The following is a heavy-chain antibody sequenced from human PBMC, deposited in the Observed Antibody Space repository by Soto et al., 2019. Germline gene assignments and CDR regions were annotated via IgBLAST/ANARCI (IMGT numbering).Heavy chain of an antibody. CDR3: ARWPQLEPRFDY. CDR1: GGSISSYY. J-gene: IGHJ4*02. V-gene: IGHV4-59*06. CDR2: IYYSGST. Sequence: SETLSLTCTVSGGSISSYYWSWIRQPPGKGLEWIGYIYYSGSTYYNPSLKSRVTISVDTSKNQFSLKLSSVTAADTAVYYCARWPQLEPRFDYWGQGTRVTVSS. D-gene: IGHD1-1*01.